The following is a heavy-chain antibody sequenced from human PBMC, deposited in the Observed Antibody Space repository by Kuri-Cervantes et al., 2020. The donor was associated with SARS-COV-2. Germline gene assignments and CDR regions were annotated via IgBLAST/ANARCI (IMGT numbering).Heavy chain of an antibody. D-gene: IGHD3-3*01. V-gene: IGHV4-31*03. CDR3: ARRTYYDFWSGYFDY. J-gene: IGHJ4*02. Sequence: LRLSCTVSGGSISSGGYYWSWIRQHPGKGLEWIGYIYYSGSTYYNPSLKSRVTISVDTSKNQFSLKLSSVTAADTAVYYCARRTYYDFWSGYFDYWGQGTLVTVSS. CDR1: GGSISSGGYY. CDR2: IYYSGST.